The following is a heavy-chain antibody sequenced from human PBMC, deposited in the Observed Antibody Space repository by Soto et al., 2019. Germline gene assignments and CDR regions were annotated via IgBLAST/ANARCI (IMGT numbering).Heavy chain of an antibody. D-gene: IGHD3-22*01. Sequence: GGSLRLSCAASGFTFSSYGMHWVRQAPGKGLEWVAVISYDGSNKYYADSVKGQFTISRDNSKNTLYLQMNSLRAEDTAVYYCANGPGVGYYGSSGYSLYYYYYGMDVWGQGTTVTVSS. CDR1: GFTFSSYG. J-gene: IGHJ6*02. CDR3: ANGPGVGYYGSSGYSLYYYYYGMDV. CDR2: ISYDGSNK. V-gene: IGHV3-30*18.